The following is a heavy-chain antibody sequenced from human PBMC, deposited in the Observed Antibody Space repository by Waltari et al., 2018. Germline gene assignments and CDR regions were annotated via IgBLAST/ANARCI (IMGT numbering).Heavy chain of an antibody. CDR3: ARGSSGWYGEFDY. CDR1: GFTFSSYA. V-gene: IGHV3-23*01. J-gene: IGHJ4*02. D-gene: IGHD6-19*01. CDR2: ISGRCGST. Sequence: EVQLLESGGGLVQPGGSLRLSCAASGFTFSSYAMSWVRQAPGKGLEWVSAISGRCGSTYYADSVKGRFTISRDNSKNTLYLQMNSLRAEDTAVYYCARGSSGWYGEFDYWGQGTLVTVSS.